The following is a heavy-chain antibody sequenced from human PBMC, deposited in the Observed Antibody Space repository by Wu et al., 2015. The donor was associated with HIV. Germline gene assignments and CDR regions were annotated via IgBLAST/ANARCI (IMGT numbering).Heavy chain of an antibody. Sequence: VQLVQSGSEVKKSGASVNVSCKASGYTFTDYYLHWVRQAPGQGLEWMGRIIPIFGTANYAQKFQGRVTITADESTSTAYMELSSLRSEDTAVYYCAREDYYDSSGIVPWGQGTLVTVSS. V-gene: IGHV1-69*13. J-gene: IGHJ5*02. CDR2: IIPIFGTA. CDR1: GYTFTDYY. CDR3: AREDYYDSSGIVP. D-gene: IGHD3-22*01.